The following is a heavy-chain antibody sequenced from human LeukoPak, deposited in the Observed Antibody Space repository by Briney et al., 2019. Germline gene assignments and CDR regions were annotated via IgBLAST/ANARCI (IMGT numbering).Heavy chain of an antibody. V-gene: IGHV3-23*01. Sequence: GGSLRLSCAASGFTFSSYAMSWVRQAPGKGLEWVSAISGSGGSTYYADSVKGRFTISRDNSKNTLYLQMNSLRAEDTAVYYCAKDPGYYGSDDQYNWFDPWGQGTLVTVSS. D-gene: IGHD3-10*01. CDR3: AKDPGYYGSDDQYNWFDP. CDR2: ISGSGGST. J-gene: IGHJ5*02. CDR1: GFTFSSYA.